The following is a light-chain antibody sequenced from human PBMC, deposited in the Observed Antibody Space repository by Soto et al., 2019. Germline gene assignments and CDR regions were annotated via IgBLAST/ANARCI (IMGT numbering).Light chain of an antibody. CDR2: GAS. CDR1: QSVSGN. CDR3: QQYNNWRT. V-gene: IGKV3-15*01. Sequence: EIVMTQSPATLSVSPGERATLSCRASQSVSGNLAWYQQKPGQAPRLLIYGASTRTSAFPARFSGSGSGTEFTLTISSLQSEDFAVYYCQQYNNWRTFGQGTKVEIK. J-gene: IGKJ1*01.